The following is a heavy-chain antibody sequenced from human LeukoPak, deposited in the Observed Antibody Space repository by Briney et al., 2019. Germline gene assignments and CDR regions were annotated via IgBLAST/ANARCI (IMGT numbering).Heavy chain of an antibody. D-gene: IGHD4-17*01. J-gene: IGHJ4*02. CDR1: GFTLSTYW. Sequence: GGSLRLSCAASGFTLSTYWMHWVRQGPGKGLEWVSVIYSGGSTSYADSVKGRFTISSDNSKNTLYLQMNSLRAEDTAVYYCARFTHGGDFDYWGQGTLVTLSS. CDR2: IYSGGST. V-gene: IGHV3-66*01. CDR3: ARFTHGGDFDY.